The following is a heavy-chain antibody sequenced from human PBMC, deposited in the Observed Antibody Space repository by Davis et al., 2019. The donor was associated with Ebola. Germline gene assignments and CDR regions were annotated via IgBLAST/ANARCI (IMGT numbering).Heavy chain of an antibody. D-gene: IGHD3-22*01. J-gene: IGHJ4*02. CDR2: IYYSGST. CDR1: GGSISSYY. Sequence: MPSETLSLTCTVSGGSISSYYWNWIRQPPGKGLEWIGYIYYSGSTKYNPSLKSRVTISLDTSKNQFSLKLSSVTAADTAVYYCARDRAPSGGYYSFDLWGQGTLVTVSS. CDR3: ARDRAPSGGYYSFDL. V-gene: IGHV4-59*01.